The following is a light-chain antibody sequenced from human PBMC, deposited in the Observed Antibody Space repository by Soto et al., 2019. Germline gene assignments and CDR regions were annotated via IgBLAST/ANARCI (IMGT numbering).Light chain of an antibody. Sequence: QSALTQPASVSGSPGQSITISCTGTSSDIGAYKHVSWYQQHPGKAPKLMIYEVSNRPSGVSNRFSGSKSGNTASLTISGLQAEDEADYYCSSYTTSSTQVFGHGTKVTVL. CDR1: SSDIGAYKH. CDR2: EVS. V-gene: IGLV2-14*01. J-gene: IGLJ1*01. CDR3: SSYTTSSTQV.